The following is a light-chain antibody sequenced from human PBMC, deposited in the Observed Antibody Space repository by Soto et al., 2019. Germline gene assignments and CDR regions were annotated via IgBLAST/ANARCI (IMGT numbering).Light chain of an antibody. Sequence: SYELTQPPSVSVPPGQPARITCGGNNIGRKSVHWYQQRPGQAPVLVVYDDSDRPSGIPERFSGSNSGSTVTLTISWVEVGDEADYYCQVWDSASDQRVFGGGTQLTVL. V-gene: IGLV3-21*02. CDR1: NIGRKS. CDR2: DDS. J-gene: IGLJ3*02. CDR3: QVWDSASDQRV.